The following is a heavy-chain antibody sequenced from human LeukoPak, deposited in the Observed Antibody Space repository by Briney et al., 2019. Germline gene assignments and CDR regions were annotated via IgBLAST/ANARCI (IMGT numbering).Heavy chain of an antibody. CDR3: ARRPITILRGLDY. J-gene: IGHJ4*02. CDR1: GGSFNGYY. CDR2: INHSGST. D-gene: IGHD3-10*01. V-gene: IGHV4-34*01. Sequence: SETLSLTCAVYGGSFNGYYWSWIRQPPGKGLEWIGEINHSGSTNYSPSLKSRVTLSVDTSKNQFSLRLTSVTAADTAVYYCARRPITILRGLDYWGQGTLVSVSS.